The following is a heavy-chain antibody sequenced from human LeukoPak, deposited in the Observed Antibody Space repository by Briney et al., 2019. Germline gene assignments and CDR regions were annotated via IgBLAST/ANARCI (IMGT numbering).Heavy chain of an antibody. V-gene: IGHV3-30*18. CDR2: ISYDGSNK. CDR1: GFTFSSYG. CDR3: AKDIKLGRAYCGGDCYSGYFDY. Sequence: GGSLRLSCAASGFTFSSYGMHWVRQAPGKGLEWVAVISYDGSNKYYADSVKGRFTISRDNSKNTLYLQMNSLRAEDTAVYYCAKDIKLGRAYCGGDCYSGYFDYWGQGTLVTVSS. J-gene: IGHJ4*02. D-gene: IGHD2-21*02.